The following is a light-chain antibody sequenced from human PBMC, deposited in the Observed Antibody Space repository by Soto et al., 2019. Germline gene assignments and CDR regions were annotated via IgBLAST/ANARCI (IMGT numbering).Light chain of an antibody. Sequence: QSVLTQPPSVSGAPGQRVTISCTGSSSNIGAGYDVHWYQQLPGTAPKLLIYGNSNRPSGVPDRFSGSKSGTSASLAITGLEAEDEADYYWQSYDSSLSVYVVFGGGTKLTVL. CDR1: SSNIGAGYD. V-gene: IGLV1-40*01. J-gene: IGLJ2*01. CDR2: GNS. CDR3: QSYDSSLSVYVV.